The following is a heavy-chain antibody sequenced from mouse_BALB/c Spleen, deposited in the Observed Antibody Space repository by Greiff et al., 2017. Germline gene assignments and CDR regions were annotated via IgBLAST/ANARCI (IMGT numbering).Heavy chain of an antibody. V-gene: IGHV1S56*01. Sequence: VHLVESGPELVKPGALVKISCKASGYTFTSYDINWVKQRPGKGLEWIGWIYPGDGSTKYNEKFKGKATLTADKSSSTAYMQLSSLTSDNSTVYFCARRCYGSSLDYWGQGTTLTVSS. CDR3: ARRCYGSSLDY. CDR1: GYTFTSYD. D-gene: IGHD1-1*01. CDR2: IYPGDGST. J-gene: IGHJ2*01.